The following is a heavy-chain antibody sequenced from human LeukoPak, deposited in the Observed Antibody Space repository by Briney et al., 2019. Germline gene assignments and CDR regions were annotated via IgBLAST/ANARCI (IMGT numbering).Heavy chain of an antibody. CDR2: IIASGAVP. D-gene: IGHD3-22*01. Sequence: KPGGSLRLSCAASGFRFDSFYMGWIRQVPGKGLDYIELIIASGAVPYYAESVKGRFTISRDNAKNSVSLQMNSLSADDTAVYYCARSLIVASEDYWGQGTLVTVSS. V-gene: IGHV3-11*04. CDR1: GFRFDSFY. CDR3: ARSLIVASEDY. J-gene: IGHJ4*02.